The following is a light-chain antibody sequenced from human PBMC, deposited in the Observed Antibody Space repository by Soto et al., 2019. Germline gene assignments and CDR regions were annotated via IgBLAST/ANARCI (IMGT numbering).Light chain of an antibody. V-gene: IGLV2-8*01. Sequence: QSVLTQPPSASGSPGQSVTISCTGTISDVGGYNYVSWYQQHPGEAPKLIIYVVTKRPSGVPDRFSGSKSGNTATLSVSGLQAEDEADYHCCSYAGNSNYVFGTGTKVTVL. CDR2: VVT. CDR1: ISDVGGYNY. CDR3: CSYAGNSNYV. J-gene: IGLJ1*01.